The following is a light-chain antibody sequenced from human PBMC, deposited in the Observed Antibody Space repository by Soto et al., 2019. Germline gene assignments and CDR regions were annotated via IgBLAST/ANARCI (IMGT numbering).Light chain of an antibody. V-gene: IGKV1-5*03. CDR3: QHYNSYPWT. CDR1: QSISSW. CDR2: KAS. Sequence: DIQMTQSPSTLSASVGDRVTITCRASQSISSWLAWYQQKPGQAPKLLIYKASSLESGVPSRFSGSGSGTDFTLTISSLQPDDFATFYCQHYNSYPWTFGQGTKVEIK. J-gene: IGKJ1*01.